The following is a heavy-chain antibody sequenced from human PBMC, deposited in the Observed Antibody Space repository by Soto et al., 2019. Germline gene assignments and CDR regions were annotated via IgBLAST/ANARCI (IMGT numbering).Heavy chain of an antibody. J-gene: IGHJ4*02. CDR1: GFTFSSYG. D-gene: IGHD2-8*01. CDR3: ATSRRYCTNGVCYPDY. V-gene: IGHV3-33*01. CDR2: IWYDGSNK. Sequence: GGSLRLSCAASGFTFSSYGMHWVRQAPGKGLEWVAVIWYDGSNKYYADSVKGRFTISRDNSKNTLYLQMNSLRAEDTAVYYCATSRRYCTNGVCYPDYWGQGTLVTVSS.